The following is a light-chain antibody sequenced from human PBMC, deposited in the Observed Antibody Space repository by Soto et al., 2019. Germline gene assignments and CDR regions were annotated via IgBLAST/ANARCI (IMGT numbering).Light chain of an antibody. V-gene: IGKV3-11*01. CDR3: QQRSNWPPFT. CDR2: DAS. J-gene: IGKJ3*01. Sequence: EIVLTQSPATLSLSPGERATLSCRASQSLSSYLAWYQQKPGQAPRLLIYDASTRATGIPARFSGSGSGTDFTLTISSLEPEEFALYYCQQRSNWPPFTFGPGTKVDIK. CDR1: QSLSSY.